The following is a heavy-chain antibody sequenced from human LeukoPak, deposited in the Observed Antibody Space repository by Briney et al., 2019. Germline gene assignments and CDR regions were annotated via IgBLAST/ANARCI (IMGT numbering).Heavy chain of an antibody. Sequence: GGSLRLSCSASGFTFNSFAMHWVRQAPGKGLEYISAISSNGGSTNYADSVKGRFTISRDNSKNTLSLQMNSLRAEDTAVYYCARDSGRFDVFDIWGQGTMVTVSS. CDR3: ARDSGRFDVFDI. J-gene: IGHJ3*02. CDR2: ISSNGGST. D-gene: IGHD3-10*01. CDR1: GFTFNSFA. V-gene: IGHV3-64*04.